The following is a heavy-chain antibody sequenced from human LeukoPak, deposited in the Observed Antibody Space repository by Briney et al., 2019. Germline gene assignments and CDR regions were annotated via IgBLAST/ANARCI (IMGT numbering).Heavy chain of an antibody. J-gene: IGHJ4*02. CDR2: ISAYNGNT. D-gene: IGHD2-2*01. V-gene: IGHV1-18*01. Sequence: ASVTVSCKASGYTFTSYGISWVRQAPGQGLEWMGWISAYNGNTNYAQKLQGRVTMTTDTSTSTAYMELRSLRSDDTAVYYCARSLGYCSSTSCYVFDYWGQGTLVTVSS. CDR3: ARSLGYCSSTSCYVFDY. CDR1: GYTFTSYG.